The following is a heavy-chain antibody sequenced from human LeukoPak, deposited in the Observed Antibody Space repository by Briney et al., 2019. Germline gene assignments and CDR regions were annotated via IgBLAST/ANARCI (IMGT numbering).Heavy chain of an antibody. Sequence: SETLSLTCAVYGGSFSGYYWSWIRQPPGKGLEWIGEINHSGSTNYNPSLKSRVTISVDTSKNQFSLKLSSVTAADTAVYYCARDPYSGSYGNYYYFMDVWGKGTTVTISS. CDR2: INHSGST. CDR3: ARDPYSGSYGNYYYFMDV. CDR1: GGSFSGYY. D-gene: IGHD1-26*01. J-gene: IGHJ6*03. V-gene: IGHV4-34*01.